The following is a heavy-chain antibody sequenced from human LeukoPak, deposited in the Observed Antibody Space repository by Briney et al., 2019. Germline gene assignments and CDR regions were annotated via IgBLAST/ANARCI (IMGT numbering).Heavy chain of an antibody. J-gene: IGHJ4*02. D-gene: IGHD2-15*01. V-gene: IGHV3-30*04. CDR1: GFTFSTYA. CDR3: ARDGGGFYSSPFDY. CDR2: MSYDGTYK. Sequence: GGSLRLSCAASGFTFSTYALHWVRQAPGRGLEGVAVMSYDGTYKFYADSVKGRSTISRDNSKNTVFLQMSSLRAEDTAVYYCARDGGGFYSSPFDYWSQGTLVTVSS.